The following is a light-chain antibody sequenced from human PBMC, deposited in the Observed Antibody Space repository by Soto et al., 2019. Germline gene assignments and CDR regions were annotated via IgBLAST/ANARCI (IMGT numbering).Light chain of an antibody. CDR3: MQGSQWPYT. CDR2: KVS. V-gene: IGKV2-30*01. J-gene: IGKJ2*01. CDR1: ESLVYSDGNTY. Sequence: DVVMTQSPLSLPVTLGQPASISCRSSESLVYSDGNTYLSWFLQRPGQSPRRLIYKVSNRDSGVPDRFSGSESGTAFTLKISRVEAEDVGIYYCMQGSQWPYTLGQGTRLEIK.